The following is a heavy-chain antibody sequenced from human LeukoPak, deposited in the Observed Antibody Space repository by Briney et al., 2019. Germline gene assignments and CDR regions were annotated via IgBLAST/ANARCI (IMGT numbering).Heavy chain of an antibody. J-gene: IGHJ3*02. D-gene: IGHD1-26*01. Sequence: SETLSLTCTVSGGSISSGSYYWSWIRQPAGKGLEWIGRIYTSGSTNYNPSLKSRVTISVDKSKNQFSLKLSSVTATDTAVYYCARPRLGVNDAFDIWGQGTMVTVSS. CDR1: GGSISSGSYY. CDR3: ARPRLGVNDAFDI. CDR2: IYTSGST. V-gene: IGHV4-61*02.